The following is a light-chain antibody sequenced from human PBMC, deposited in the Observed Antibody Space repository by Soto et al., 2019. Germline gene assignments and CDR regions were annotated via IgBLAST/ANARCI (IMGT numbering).Light chain of an antibody. CDR3: QQYNNWPLG. CDR2: DAS. J-gene: IGKJ4*01. CDR1: QSVNSK. V-gene: IGKV3-15*01. Sequence: ETVMTQSPATLSVSPGERVTLSCRASQSVNSKLAWYQQKPGQAPRLLIHDASTRATGIPVRFSGSGSGTEFTLTISSLQSEDFAVYYCQQYNNWPLGFGGGTKVDIK.